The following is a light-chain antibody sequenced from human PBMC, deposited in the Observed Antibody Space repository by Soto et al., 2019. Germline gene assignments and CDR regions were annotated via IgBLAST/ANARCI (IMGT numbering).Light chain of an antibody. CDR2: YDS. CDR1: NIGSKR. Sequence: SYELTQPPSVSVAPEKTARLTCGGANIGSKRVHWYRQKPGQAPVLVIYYDSDRPSGIPERFSGSNSGNTATLTINRVEAWDEAEYYCQVWDITTDHYVFGTGTKLTVL. CDR3: QVWDITTDHYV. J-gene: IGLJ1*01. V-gene: IGLV3-21*04.